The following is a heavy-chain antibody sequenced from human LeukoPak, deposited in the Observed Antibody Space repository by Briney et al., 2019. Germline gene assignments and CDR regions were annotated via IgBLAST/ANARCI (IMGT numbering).Heavy chain of an antibody. CDR3: ARRSGGAGDY. V-gene: IGHV3-48*01. J-gene: IGHJ4*02. CDR2: ISGGSGTI. D-gene: IGHD5-12*01. Sequence: GGSLRLSCAASGFTFTSYCMNWVRQAPGKGLEWVSYISGGSGTIYYADSVKGRFTISKDNAKNSLYLQMNSLRAEDTAVYYGARRSGGAGDYWGQETLVTVSS. CDR1: GFTFTSYC.